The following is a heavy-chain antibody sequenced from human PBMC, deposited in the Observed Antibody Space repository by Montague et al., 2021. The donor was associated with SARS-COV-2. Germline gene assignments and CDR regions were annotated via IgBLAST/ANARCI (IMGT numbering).Heavy chain of an antibody. CDR2: IWYDGSNK. CDR3: ARGLAVAWREYFQH. D-gene: IGHD6-19*01. V-gene: IGHV3-33*01. J-gene: IGHJ1*01. Sequence: SLRLSCAASGLTFSSYGMHWVRQAPGKGLEWVAVIWYDGSNKYYADSVKGRFTISRDNSKNTLYLQMNSLRAEDTAVYYCARGLAVAWREYFQHWGQGTLVTVSS. CDR1: GLTFSSYG.